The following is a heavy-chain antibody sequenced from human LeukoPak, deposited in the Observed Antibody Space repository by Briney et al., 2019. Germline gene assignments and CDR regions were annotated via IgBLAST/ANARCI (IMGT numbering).Heavy chain of an antibody. V-gene: IGHV1-8*03. D-gene: IGHD6-6*01. Sequence: GASVKVSCKASGYTFTNYDTNWVRQATGQGLEWMGWLNPNSGNTGYAQKFQGRVTITRDTSIKTAYMELSSLRSEDTAVYYCARGRIAAPLDYWGQGTLVTVSS. CDR1: GYTFTNYD. J-gene: IGHJ4*02. CDR2: LNPNSGNT. CDR3: ARGRIAAPLDY.